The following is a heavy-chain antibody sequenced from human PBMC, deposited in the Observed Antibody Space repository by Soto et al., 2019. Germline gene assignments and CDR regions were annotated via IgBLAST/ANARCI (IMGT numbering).Heavy chain of an antibody. CDR3: ARYYAGNWFDP. CDR1: GGSISSGGYY. V-gene: IGHV4-31*03. D-gene: IGHD1-26*01. CDR2: IYYSGST. J-gene: IGHJ5*02. Sequence: SETLSLTCTVSGGSISSGGYYWSWIRQHPGKGLEWIGYIYYSGSTYYNPSLKSRVTISVDTSKNQFSLKLSSVTAADTAVYYCARYYAGNWFDPWGQGTLVTVSS.